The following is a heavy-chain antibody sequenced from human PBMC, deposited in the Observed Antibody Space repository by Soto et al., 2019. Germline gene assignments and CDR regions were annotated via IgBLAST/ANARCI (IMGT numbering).Heavy chain of an antibody. CDR2: IYYSGST. V-gene: IGHV4-59*01. CDR1: GGSIRSYY. CDR3: VREQGHSFDY. Sequence: SETLSLTCTVSGGSIRSYYWTWIRQPSGKGLEWIGYIYYSGSTAYNPSLKSRVTISLDTSKSQFSLRLGSVTAADTAVYYCVREQGHSFDYWGQGTLVTVSS. J-gene: IGHJ4*02.